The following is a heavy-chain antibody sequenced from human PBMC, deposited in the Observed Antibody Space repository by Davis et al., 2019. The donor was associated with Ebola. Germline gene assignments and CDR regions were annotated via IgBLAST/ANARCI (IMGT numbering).Heavy chain of an antibody. Sequence: GESLKISCAASGFTVSSNYMSWVRQAPGKGLEWVSVIYSGGSTYYADSVKGRFTISRDNSKNTLYLQMNSLRAEDTAVYYCARDQHSSSWSSYYYGMDVWGQGTTVTVSS. CDR1: GFTVSSNY. J-gene: IGHJ6*02. D-gene: IGHD6-13*01. CDR3: ARDQHSSSWSSYYYGMDV. V-gene: IGHV3-66*01. CDR2: IYSGGST.